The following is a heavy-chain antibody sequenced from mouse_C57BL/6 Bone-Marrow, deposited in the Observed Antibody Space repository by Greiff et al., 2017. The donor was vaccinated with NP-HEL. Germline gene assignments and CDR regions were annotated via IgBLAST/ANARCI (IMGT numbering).Heavy chain of an antibody. CDR1: GYTFTSYW. Sequence: QVQLQQSGAELVKPGASVKVSCKASGYTFTSYWMHWVKQRPGQGLEWIGRLHPSDSDTNYNQKFKGKATLTVDKSSSTAYMQLSSLTSEDSAVYYCAIWKGLYYSNYLFAYWGQGTLVTVSA. CDR2: LHPSDSDT. CDR3: AIWKGLYYSNYLFAY. V-gene: IGHV1-74*01. J-gene: IGHJ3*01. D-gene: IGHD2-5*01.